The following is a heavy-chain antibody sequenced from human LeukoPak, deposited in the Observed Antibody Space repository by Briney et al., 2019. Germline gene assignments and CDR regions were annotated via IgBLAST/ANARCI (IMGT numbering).Heavy chain of an antibody. CDR3: AELGITMIGGV. J-gene: IGHJ6*04. V-gene: IGHV3-21*01. CDR2: ISSSGNYI. Sequence: GGSLRLSCAASGFTFSSYSMNWVRQAPGKGLEWVSSISSSGNYIYYADLVKGRFTISRDNAKNSLYLQMNSLRAEDTAVYYCAELGITMIGGVWGKGTTVTISS. D-gene: IGHD3-10*02. CDR1: GFTFSSYS.